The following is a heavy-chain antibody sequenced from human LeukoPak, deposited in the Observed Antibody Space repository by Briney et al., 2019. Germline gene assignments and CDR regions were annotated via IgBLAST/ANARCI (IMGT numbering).Heavy chain of an antibody. CDR2: MGGDGVCT. V-gene: IGHV3-43*02. CDR1: GLTFDVYY. Sequence: GRSLSLLCGVSGLTFDVYYQHWVSQPQRRGLEWVSPMGGDGVCTYYANSVKGRLAISRDNTKNSLYLQMNSLRTEDTALYYCAKDMWKGGSGWSHGDYWGQGTLVTVSS. J-gene: IGHJ4*02. D-gene: IGHD6-19*01. CDR3: AKDMWKGGSGWSHGDY.